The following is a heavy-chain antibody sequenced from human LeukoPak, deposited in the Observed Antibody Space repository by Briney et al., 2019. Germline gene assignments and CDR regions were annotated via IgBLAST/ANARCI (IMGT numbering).Heavy chain of an antibody. CDR1: GGSFSGYY. CDR3: ARGRLDRGYSYGYGPILDY. J-gene: IGHJ4*02. Sequence: PSETLSLTCAVYGGSFSGYYWSWIRQPPGKGLEWIGEINHSGSTNYNPSLKSRVTISVDTSKNQFSLKLSSVTAADTAVYYYARGRLDRGYSYGYGPILDYWGQGTLVTVSS. CDR2: INHSGST. V-gene: IGHV4-34*01. D-gene: IGHD5-18*01.